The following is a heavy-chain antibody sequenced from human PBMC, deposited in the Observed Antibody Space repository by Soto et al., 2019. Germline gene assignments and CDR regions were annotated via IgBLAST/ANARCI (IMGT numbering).Heavy chain of an antibody. V-gene: IGHV1-18*04. CDR3: ARDVPATAAFLWDY. CDR2: ISAYNGNT. J-gene: IGHJ4*01. D-gene: IGHD3-3*02. CDR1: GYTFANCC. Sequence: GASLKDSCTGSGYTFANCCISWLRESPLQGLEWMGWISAYNGNTHYAQRLQGRVNLTTDTSRSTGYMELRSLTPDDTAVYFCARDVPATAAFLWDYWGHGTLVTVSS.